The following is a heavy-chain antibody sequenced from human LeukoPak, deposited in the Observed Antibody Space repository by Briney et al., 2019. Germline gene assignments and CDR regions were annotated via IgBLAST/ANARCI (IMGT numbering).Heavy chain of an antibody. CDR2: IYYSGST. V-gene: IGHV4-31*03. Sequence: SETLSLTCTVSGGSISSGGYYWSWIRQHPGKGLEWIGYIYYSGSTYYNPSLKSRVTISVDTSKNQFSLKLSSVTAADTAVYCCAREVYGDYVVGFDYWGQGTLVTVSS. CDR3: AREVYGDYVVGFDY. J-gene: IGHJ4*02. CDR1: GGSISSGGYY. D-gene: IGHD4-17*01.